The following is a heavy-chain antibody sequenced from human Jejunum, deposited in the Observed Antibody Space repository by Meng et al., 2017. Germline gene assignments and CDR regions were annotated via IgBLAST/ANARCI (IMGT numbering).Heavy chain of an antibody. V-gene: IGHV3-23*01. CDR2: IKGSGDGT. D-gene: IGHD4-17*01. Sequence: GESLKISCAASGFSFRSFAMCWVRQTPGKGLEWVSAIKGSGDGTMYADSVRGRFIISRDNSKNTLYLQMNSLRVEDTAVYYCAKDPNGDYIGAFDSWGQGAMVTV. CDR1: GFSFRSFA. J-gene: IGHJ3*01. CDR3: AKDPNGDYIGAFDS.